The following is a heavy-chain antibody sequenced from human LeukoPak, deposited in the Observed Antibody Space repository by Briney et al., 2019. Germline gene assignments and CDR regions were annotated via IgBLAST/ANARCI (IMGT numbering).Heavy chain of an antibody. CDR2: IYSGGNT. J-gene: IGHJ4*02. D-gene: IGHD6-19*01. V-gene: IGHV3-66*01. Sequence: GGSLRLSCAASGFTVSGNYMSWVRQAPGKGLEWVSVIYSGGNTYYAESVIGRLTISRDNSKNTLYLHMNSLRAEDTAVYYCASTRGWVYFDYWGQGTLVTVSS. CDR3: ASTRGWVYFDY. CDR1: GFTVSGNY.